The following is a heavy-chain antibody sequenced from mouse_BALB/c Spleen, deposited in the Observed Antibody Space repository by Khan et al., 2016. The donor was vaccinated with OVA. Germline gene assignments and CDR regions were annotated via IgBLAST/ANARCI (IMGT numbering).Heavy chain of an antibody. D-gene: IGHD1-1*01. CDR1: GFTFSYYR. CDR3: SRGGYYYGTPFDY. CDR2: ITVKSDNSGA. J-gene: IGHJ2*01. Sequence: VQLVETGGGLVRPGNSLKLSCVTSGFTFSYYRMHWLRQFPGKRLEWIAVITVKSDNSGANYAESVKGRFTISRDDSKSSVYLQMHRLREEDTATYCGSRGGYYYGTPFDYWGQGTTLTVSS. V-gene: IGHV13-2*02.